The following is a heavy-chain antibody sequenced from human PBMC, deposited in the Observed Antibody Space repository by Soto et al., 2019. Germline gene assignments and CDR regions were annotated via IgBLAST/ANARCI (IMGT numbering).Heavy chain of an antibody. CDR2: VSAYNGNT. J-gene: IGHJ6*02. V-gene: IGHV1-18*01. D-gene: IGHD6-13*01. Sequence: ASVKVSCKASGYTFTSYGISWVRQAPGQGLEWMGWVSAYNGNTNYAQKLQGRVTMTTDTSTSTAYMELRSLRSEDTAVYYCESSRPRQDYYYGMDVWGQGTTVTVSS. CDR3: ESSRPRQDYYYGMDV. CDR1: GYTFTSYG.